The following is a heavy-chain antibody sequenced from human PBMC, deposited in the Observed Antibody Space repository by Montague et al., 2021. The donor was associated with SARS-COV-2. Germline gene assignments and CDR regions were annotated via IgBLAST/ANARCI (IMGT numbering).Heavy chain of an antibody. Sequence: SETLSLTCIVSGGSINSFYWSWIRQPPGKGLEWIGYIYHSGTTHYSPPLKSRVAISLDTSKNQFSLTLNSVTAADTAVYYCARPSMVSRNYYYYGIDVWGQGTTVTVSS. CDR3: ARPSMVSRNYYYYGIDV. CDR2: IYHSGTT. V-gene: IGHV4-59*01. D-gene: IGHD2-21*01. CDR1: GGSINSFY. J-gene: IGHJ6*02.